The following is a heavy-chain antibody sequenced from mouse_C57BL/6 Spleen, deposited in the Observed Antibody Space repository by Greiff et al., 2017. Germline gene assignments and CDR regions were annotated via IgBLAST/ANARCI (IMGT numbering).Heavy chain of an antibody. D-gene: IGHD2-1*01. CDR3: TSPHYGNYNY. V-gene: IGHV1-15*01. J-gene: IGHJ2*01. CDR2: IDPETGGT. CDR1: GYTFTDYE. Sequence: VQVVESGAELVRPGASVTLSCKASGYTFTDYEMHWVKQTPVHGLEWIGAIDPETGGTAYNQKFKGKAILTADKSSSTAYMELRSLTSEDSAVYYCTSPHYGNYNYWGQGTTLTVSS.